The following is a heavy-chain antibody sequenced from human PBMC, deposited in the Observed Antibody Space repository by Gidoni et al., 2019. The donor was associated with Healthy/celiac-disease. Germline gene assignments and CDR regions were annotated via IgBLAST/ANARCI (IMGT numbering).Heavy chain of an antibody. CDR3: TRAVTTGGWGY. J-gene: IGHJ4*02. D-gene: IGHD4-17*01. CDR1: GFTFGDYA. V-gene: IGHV3-49*03. CDR2: IRSKAYGGTT. Sequence: EVQLVESGGGLVQPGRSLRLSCTASGFTFGDYAMSWFRQAPGKGLEWVGFIRSKAYGGTTEYAASVKGRFTISRDDSKSIAYLQMNSLKTEDTAVYYCTRAVTTGGWGYWGQGTLVTVSS.